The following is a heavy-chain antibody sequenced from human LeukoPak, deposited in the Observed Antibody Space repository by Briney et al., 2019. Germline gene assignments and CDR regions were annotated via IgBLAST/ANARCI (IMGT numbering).Heavy chain of an antibody. CDR2: IFYSGGT. J-gene: IGHJ5*02. V-gene: IGHV4-59*08. D-gene: IGHD6-6*01. CDR3: ARWQYTISSGWFDP. Sequence: SDCLSLTCTLSAGSISSRYWSWIRQPPGKGLEWIGSIFYSGGTNYNPSLQSRVTISVDTSNIQFSLKLSSVTAADTAVYYCARWQYTISSGWFDPWGQGTLVSVSS. CDR1: AGSISSRY.